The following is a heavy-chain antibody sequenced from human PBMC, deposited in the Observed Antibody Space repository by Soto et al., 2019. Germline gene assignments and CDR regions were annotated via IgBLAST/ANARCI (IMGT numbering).Heavy chain of an antibody. J-gene: IGHJ4*02. CDR2: ISRDATET. V-gene: IGHV3-23*01. CDR3: ARGDTASRAFDY. Sequence: EVQLLESGGDLVQPGGSLRLSCAASGITFTDHAMRWVRQAPGKGLEWVSSISRDATETFYAASVKGRFIISRDTSKNKLYLQLTSLRAEDTAIYYCARGDTASRAFDYWGQGTLVTVSS. CDR1: GITFTDHA.